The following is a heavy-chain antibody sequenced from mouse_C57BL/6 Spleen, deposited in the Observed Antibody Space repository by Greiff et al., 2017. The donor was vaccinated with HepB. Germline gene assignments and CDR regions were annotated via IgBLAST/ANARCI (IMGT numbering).Heavy chain of an antibody. CDR2: IDPSDSYT. D-gene: IGHD1-1*01. V-gene: IGHV1-50*01. J-gene: IGHJ1*03. CDR1: GYTFTSYW. CDR3: ARSGYYGSSYWDFDV. Sequence: QVQLQQPGAELVKPGASVKLSCKASGYTFTSYWMQWVKQRPGQGLEWIGEIDPSDSYTNYNQKFKGKATLTVDTSSSTAYMQLSSLTSEDSAVDYCARSGYYGSSYWDFDVWGTGTTVTVSS.